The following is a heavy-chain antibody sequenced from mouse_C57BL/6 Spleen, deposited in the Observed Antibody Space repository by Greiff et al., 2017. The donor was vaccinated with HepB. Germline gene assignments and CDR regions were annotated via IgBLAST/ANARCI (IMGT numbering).Heavy chain of an antibody. J-gene: IGHJ3*01. D-gene: IGHD4-1*02. CDR3: ARRNWDEGWFAY. V-gene: IGHV1-81*01. CDR1: GYTFTSYG. Sequence: QVQLKQSGAELARPGASVKLSCKASGYTFTSYGISWVKQRTGQGLEWIGEIYPRSGNTYYNEKFKGKATLTADKSSSTAYMELRSLTSEDSAVYFCARRNWDEGWFAYWGQGTLVTVSA. CDR2: IYPRSGNT.